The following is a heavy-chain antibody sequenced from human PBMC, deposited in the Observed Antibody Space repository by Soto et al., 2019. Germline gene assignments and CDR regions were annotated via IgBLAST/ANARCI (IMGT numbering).Heavy chain of an antibody. CDR3: ARDRSRLELLWFGELLYEGGGWFDP. J-gene: IGHJ5*02. CDR1: GGSISSGGYY. D-gene: IGHD3-10*01. V-gene: IGHV4-31*03. Sequence: QVQLQESGPGLVKPSQTLSLTCTVSGGSISSGGYYWSWIRQHPGKGLEWIGYIYYSGSTYYNPSLKSRVTISVDTSKNQFSLKLSSVTAADTAVYYCARDRSRLELLWFGELLYEGGGWFDPWGQGTLVTVSS. CDR2: IYYSGST.